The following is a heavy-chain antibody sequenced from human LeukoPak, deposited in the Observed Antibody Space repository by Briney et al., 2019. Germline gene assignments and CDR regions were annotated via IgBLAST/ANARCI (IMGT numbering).Heavy chain of an antibody. V-gene: IGHV4-4*07. Sequence: SETLSLTCTVSGGSISSYYWSWIRQPAGKGLEWIGRIYTSGSTNYNPSLKSRVTMSVDTSKNQFPLKLSSVTAADTAVYYCAATYYYGSGSFDPWGQGTLVTVSS. J-gene: IGHJ5*02. D-gene: IGHD3-10*01. CDR1: GGSISSYY. CDR3: AATYYYGSGSFDP. CDR2: IYTSGST.